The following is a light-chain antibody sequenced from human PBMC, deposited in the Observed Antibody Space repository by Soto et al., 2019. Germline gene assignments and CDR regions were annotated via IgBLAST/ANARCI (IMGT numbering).Light chain of an antibody. J-gene: IGLJ1*01. CDR3: NSYTSASFYV. CDR2: EVT. Sequence: ALAQPASVSGSPGQSITIACTGTTSDIAGYNYVSWYQQHPGKAPKLLIYEVTSRASGVSHRFSGSKSGNTASLTISGLQAEDEAEYYCNSYTSASFYVFGTGTKVTVL. V-gene: IGLV2-14*01. CDR1: TSDIAGYNY.